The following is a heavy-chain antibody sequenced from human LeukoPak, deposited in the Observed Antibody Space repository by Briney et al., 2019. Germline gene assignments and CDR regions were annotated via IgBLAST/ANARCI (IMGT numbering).Heavy chain of an antibody. CDR3: ARLYEYSRNYYYYYYMDV. V-gene: IGHV4-4*07. D-gene: IGHD6-6*01. Sequence: SETLSLTCTVSGGSISSYYWSWIRQPAGKGLEWIGRIYTSGSTNYNPSLKSRVTMSVDTSKNQFSLKLSSVTAADTAVYYCARLYEYSRNYYYYYYMDVWGKGTTVTVSS. J-gene: IGHJ6*03. CDR1: GGSISSYY. CDR2: IYTSGST.